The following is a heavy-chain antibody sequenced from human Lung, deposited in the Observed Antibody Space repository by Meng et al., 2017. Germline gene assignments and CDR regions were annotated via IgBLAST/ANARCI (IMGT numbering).Heavy chain of an antibody. V-gene: IGHV3-53*01. J-gene: IGHJ6*02. CDR2: IYSGGST. CDR1: GFTVSSNY. Sequence: GESLKISCAASGFTVSSNYMSWVRQAPGKGLEWVSVIYSGGSTYYADSVKGRFTISRDNSKNTLYLQMNSLRAEDKAAHYCARDLRITGTTGYYYYFGMDVWGQGTTVTVSS. D-gene: IGHD1-7*01. CDR3: ARDLRITGTTGYYYYFGMDV.